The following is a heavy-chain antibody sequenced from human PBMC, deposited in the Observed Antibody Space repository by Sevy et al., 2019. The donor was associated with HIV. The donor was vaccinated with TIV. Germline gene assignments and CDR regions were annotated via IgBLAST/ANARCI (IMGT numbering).Heavy chain of an antibody. Sequence: SETLSLTCTVSGGSISSYYWSWIRQPAGKGLEWIGRIYSSGSTNYNPSLKSRDTMSVDTSKNQFSLKLSSVTAADTAVYYCARGRYSSGWFDAFDIWGQGTMVTVSS. J-gene: IGHJ3*02. CDR3: ARGRYSSGWFDAFDI. V-gene: IGHV4-4*07. CDR1: GGSISSYY. D-gene: IGHD6-19*01. CDR2: IYSSGST.